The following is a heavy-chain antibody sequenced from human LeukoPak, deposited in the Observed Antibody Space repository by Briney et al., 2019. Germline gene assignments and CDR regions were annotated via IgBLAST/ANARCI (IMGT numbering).Heavy chain of an antibody. D-gene: IGHD4-23*01. V-gene: IGHV3-7*01. Sequence: GGSLRLSCAASGFIFSSYWMNWVRQAPGKGLEWVANIKEDGSAKYYVDSVKGRFTISRDNAKNSLYLQMNSLRAEDTAVYYCAKEATPHMGTHYANWGQGTLVTVSS. J-gene: IGHJ4*02. CDR3: AKEATPHMGTHYAN. CDR1: GFIFSSYW. CDR2: IKEDGSAK.